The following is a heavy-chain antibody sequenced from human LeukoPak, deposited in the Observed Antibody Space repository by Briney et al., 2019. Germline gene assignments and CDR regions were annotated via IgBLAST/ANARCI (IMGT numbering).Heavy chain of an antibody. Sequence: GRSLRLSCAASGFTFSRYGMHWVRQAPGKGLEWVAVIWYDGNKKNYADSVKGRFTISRDNSKNTLNLQMTSLRAEDTAVYYCARVSEDYSSGWYEEYFQYWGQGTLVIVSS. D-gene: IGHD6-19*01. V-gene: IGHV3-33*01. CDR3: ARVSEDYSSGWYEEYFQY. J-gene: IGHJ1*01. CDR2: IWYDGNKK. CDR1: GFTFSRYG.